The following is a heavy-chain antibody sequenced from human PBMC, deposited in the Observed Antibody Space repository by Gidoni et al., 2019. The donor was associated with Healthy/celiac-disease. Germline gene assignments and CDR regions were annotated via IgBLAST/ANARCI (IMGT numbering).Heavy chain of an antibody. CDR3: ARRNNYYDSSGYRDY. CDR1: GGSISSSSYY. J-gene: IGHJ4*02. V-gene: IGHV4-39*01. D-gene: IGHD3-22*01. CDR2: IYYSGST. Sequence: QLQLQESGSGLVKPSETLSLTCTVSGGSISSSSYYWGWIRQPPGKGLEWIGSIYYSGSTYYNPSLKSRVTISVDTSKNQFSLKLSSVTAADTAVYYCARRNNYYDSSGYRDYWGQGTLVTVSS.